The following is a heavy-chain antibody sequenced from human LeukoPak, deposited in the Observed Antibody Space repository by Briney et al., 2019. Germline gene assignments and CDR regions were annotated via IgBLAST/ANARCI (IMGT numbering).Heavy chain of an antibody. CDR2: IYYSGST. J-gene: IGHJ2*01. CDR1: GGSISSGDYY. Sequence: SQTLSLTCTVSGGSISSGDYYWSWIRQPPGKGLEWIGYIYYSGSTYYNPSLKSRVTISVDTSKNQFSLKLSSVTAADTAVYYCARVGSEYYGSGSYYIPWYFDLWGRGTLVTVSS. D-gene: IGHD3-10*01. CDR3: ARVGSEYYGSGSYYIPWYFDL. V-gene: IGHV4-30-4*01.